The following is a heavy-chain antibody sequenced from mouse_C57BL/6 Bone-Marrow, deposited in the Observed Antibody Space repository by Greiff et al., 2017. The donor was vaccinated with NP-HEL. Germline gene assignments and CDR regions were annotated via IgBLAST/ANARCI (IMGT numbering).Heavy chain of an antibody. J-gene: IGHJ2*01. CDR3: ARGPGTYYFDY. CDR2: IYPRSGNT. CDR1: GYTFTSYG. V-gene: IGHV1-81*01. Sequence: QVHVKQSGAELARPGASVKLSCKASGYTFTSYGISWVKQRTGQGLEWIGEIYPRSGNTYYNEKFKGKATLTADKSSSTAYMELRSLTSEDSAVYFCARGPGTYYFDYWGQGTTLTVSS. D-gene: IGHD4-1*01.